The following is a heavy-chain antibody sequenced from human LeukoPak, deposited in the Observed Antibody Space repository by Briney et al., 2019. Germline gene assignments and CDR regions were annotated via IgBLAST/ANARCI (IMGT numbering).Heavy chain of an antibody. D-gene: IGHD3-9*01. CDR1: GFTFSTYA. J-gene: IGHJ4*02. CDR2: ISGSGGTT. CDR3: AKVRYVGYYFDT. Sequence: GGSLRLSCAASGFTFSTYAMTWVRQAPGKGLEWVSSISGSGGTTYYADSVKGRFTISRDNSKNTLYLQMNSLRAEDTAVYYCAKVRYVGYYFDTWGQGTLVTVSS. V-gene: IGHV3-23*01.